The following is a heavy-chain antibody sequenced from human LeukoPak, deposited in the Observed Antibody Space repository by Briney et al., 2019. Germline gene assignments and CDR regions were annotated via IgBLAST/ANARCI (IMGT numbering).Heavy chain of an antibody. CDR3: AKDRVGAMMYFDY. D-gene: IGHD1-26*01. Sequence: GGSLRLSCAASGFTFNTYGMSWVRQAPGKGLEWVSGISGSGGATYYADSVKGRFTISRDNSKNTLFLQVNSLRAEDTAVYYCAKDRVGAMMYFDYWGQGTLVTVSS. J-gene: IGHJ4*02. CDR1: GFTFNTYG. V-gene: IGHV3-23*01. CDR2: ISGSGGAT.